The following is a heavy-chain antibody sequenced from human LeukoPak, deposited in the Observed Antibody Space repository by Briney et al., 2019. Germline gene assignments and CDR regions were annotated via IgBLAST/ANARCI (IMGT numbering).Heavy chain of an antibody. V-gene: IGHV4-39*01. D-gene: IGHD6-13*01. CDR1: GGSISTSSYY. Sequence: SQTLSLTCTVSGGSISTSSYYWAWIRQPPGKGLEWIGSIYYSGATSYNPSLKSRVTISVDTSKSQFSLKLSSATAAATAVYYCARQNGVYSSSWYSGPFDYWGQGTLVTVSS. J-gene: IGHJ4*02. CDR2: IYYSGAT. CDR3: ARQNGVYSSSWYSGPFDY.